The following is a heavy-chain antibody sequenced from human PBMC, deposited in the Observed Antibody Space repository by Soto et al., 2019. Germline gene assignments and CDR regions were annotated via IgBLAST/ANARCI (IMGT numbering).Heavy chain of an antibody. Sequence: GGSLRLSCAASGFTFSSYAVSWVRQAPGKGLEWVSAISGSGGSTYYADSVKGRFTISRDNSKNTLYLQMNSLRAEDTAVYYCAKHSRYCSSTSCRSAQYYFGYWGQGTLVTVSS. J-gene: IGHJ4*02. V-gene: IGHV3-23*01. CDR1: GFTFSSYA. CDR3: AKHSRYCSSTSCRSAQYYFGY. CDR2: ISGSGGST. D-gene: IGHD2-2*01.